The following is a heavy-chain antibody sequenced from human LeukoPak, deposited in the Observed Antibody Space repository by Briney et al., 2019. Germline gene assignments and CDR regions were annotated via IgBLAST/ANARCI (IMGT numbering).Heavy chain of an antibody. D-gene: IGHD4-23*01. CDR1: GFTFSSYA. J-gene: IGHJ4*02. CDR3: AKYQVGTQRIFDY. Sequence: PGGSLRLSCAASGFTFSSYAMSWVRQAPGKGLEWVSIISGSGGSTYYADSVKGRFTISRDNSKNTLVLQMNSLRAEDTAVYYCAKYQVGTQRIFDYWGQGTLVTVSS. CDR2: ISGSGGST. V-gene: IGHV3-23*01.